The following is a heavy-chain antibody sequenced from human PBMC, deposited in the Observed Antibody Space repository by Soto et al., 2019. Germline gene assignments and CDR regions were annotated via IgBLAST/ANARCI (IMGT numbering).Heavy chain of an antibody. D-gene: IGHD2-2*03. CDR3: ARVRGYCSSTSCYASPPYYYYYYYMDV. CDR1: GGSFSGYY. Sequence: QVQLQQWGAGLLKPSETLSLTCAVYGGSFSGYYWSWIRQPPGKGLEWIGEINHSGSTNYNPSLKSRVTISVDTPKNQFSLKLSSVTAADTAVYYCARVRGYCSSTSCYASPPYYYYYYYMDVWGKGTTVTVSS. J-gene: IGHJ6*03. CDR2: INHSGST. V-gene: IGHV4-34*01.